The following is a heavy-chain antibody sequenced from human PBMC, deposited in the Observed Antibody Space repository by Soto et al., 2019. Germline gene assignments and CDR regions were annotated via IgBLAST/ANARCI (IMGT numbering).Heavy chain of an antibody. V-gene: IGHV4-59*01. CDR2: IYDDGSA. D-gene: IGHD2-15*01. J-gene: IGHJ5*02. CDR1: GSSITGSC. CDR3: ARDKYCSGGSCRKNWFDP. Sequence: PSETLPITCTTYGSSITGSCWKLSRQPPGKRLEWLAYIYDDGSANYNPSLKSPGPISLDMSKNQFSLKLTSVTAADTVVYYCARDKYCSGGSCRKNWFDPWGQGTLVTVSS.